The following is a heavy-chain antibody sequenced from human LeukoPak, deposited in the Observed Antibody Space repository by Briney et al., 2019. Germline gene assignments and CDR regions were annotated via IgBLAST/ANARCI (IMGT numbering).Heavy chain of an antibody. CDR2: INHSGST. CDR3: ARYHFDWLNAFDI. D-gene: IGHD3-9*01. V-gene: IGHV4-34*01. J-gene: IGHJ3*02. CDR1: GGSFSGYY. Sequence: SETLSLTCAVYGGSFSGYYWSWIRQPPGKGLEWIGEINHSGSTNYNPSLESRVTISVDTSKNQFSLKVTSVTAADTAVYYCARYHFDWLNAFDIWGQGTMVTVSS.